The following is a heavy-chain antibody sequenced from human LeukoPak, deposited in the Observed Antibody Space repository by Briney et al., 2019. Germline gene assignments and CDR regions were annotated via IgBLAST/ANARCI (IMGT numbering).Heavy chain of an antibody. CDR3: ARAVRNYYDSSGINWYFDL. CDR2: ITSDGGYI. Sequence: GGSLRLSCAASGFTFSSHAMNWVRQSPGEGLEWVSSITSDGGYIYNADSVKGRFTISRDNAKNSLYLQMNSLRAEDTALYYCARAVRNYYDSSGINWYFDLWGRGTLVTVSS. V-gene: IGHV3-21*04. CDR1: GFTFSSHA. J-gene: IGHJ2*01. D-gene: IGHD3-22*01.